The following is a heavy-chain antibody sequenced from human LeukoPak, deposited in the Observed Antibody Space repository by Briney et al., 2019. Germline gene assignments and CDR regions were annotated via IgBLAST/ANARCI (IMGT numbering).Heavy chain of an antibody. V-gene: IGHV3-15*01. Sequence: GGSLRLSCAASGFTFSNAWMSWVRQAPGKGLEWVGRIKSKTDGGTTDYAAPVKGRFTISRDDSKNTAYLQMNSLKTEDTAVYYCTRSRSRGSSWYKTPNWFDPWGQGTLVTVSS. CDR1: GFTFSNAW. J-gene: IGHJ5*02. CDR2: IKSKTDGGTT. CDR3: TRSRSRGSSWYKTPNWFDP. D-gene: IGHD6-13*01.